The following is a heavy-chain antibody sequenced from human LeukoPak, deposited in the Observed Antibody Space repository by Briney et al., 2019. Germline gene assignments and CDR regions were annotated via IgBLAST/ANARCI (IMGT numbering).Heavy chain of an antibody. CDR2: IKRDGSEK. J-gene: IGHJ4*02. CDR3: ARDPPEPNPPYYYGSGSYYNSALDY. D-gene: IGHD3-10*01. CDR1: GFTFSSYW. V-gene: IGHV3-7*01. Sequence: GGSLRLSCAASGFTFSSYWMSWVRQAPGKGLEWVANIKRDGSEKYYVDSVKGRFTISRDNAKNSLYLQMNSLRAEDTAVYYCARDPPEPNPPYYYGSGSYYNSALDYWGQGTLVTVSS.